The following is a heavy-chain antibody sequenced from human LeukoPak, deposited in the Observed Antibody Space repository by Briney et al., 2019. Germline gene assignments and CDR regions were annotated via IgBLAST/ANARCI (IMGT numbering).Heavy chain of an antibody. CDR3: AKGDTIFGVVTSFDY. Sequence: GGSLRLSCAASGFTFSSYGMHWVRQAPGKGLEWVAFIRYDGSNKYYADSVKGRFTISRDNSKNTLYLQMNSLRAEDTAVYYCAKGDTIFGVVTSFDYWGQGTLVTVSS. CDR1: GFTFSSYG. D-gene: IGHD3-3*01. CDR2: IRYDGSNK. J-gene: IGHJ4*02. V-gene: IGHV3-30*02.